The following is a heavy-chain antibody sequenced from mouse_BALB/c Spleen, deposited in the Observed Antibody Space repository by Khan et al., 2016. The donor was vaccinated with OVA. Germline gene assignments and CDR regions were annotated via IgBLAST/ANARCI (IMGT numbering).Heavy chain of an antibody. J-gene: IGHJ3*01. D-gene: IGHD2-4*01. CDR3: ARDYDFFAH. CDR1: GYSFTAYY. V-gene: IGHV1-19*01. Sequence: VQLQQPGPDLVKPGASVKMSCKASGYSFTAYYINWVKLSQGQSLESIGRMNPNTGNTHYNQKFKDKALLIVDTSSSTAYMELRSLTSEDSAVYYCARDYDFFAHWGQGTLVTVSA. CDR2: MNPNTGNT.